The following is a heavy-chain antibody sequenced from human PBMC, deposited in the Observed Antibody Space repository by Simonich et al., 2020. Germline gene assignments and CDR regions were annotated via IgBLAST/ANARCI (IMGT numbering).Heavy chain of an antibody. CDR1: GYTLTSYD. Sequence: QVQLVQSGAEVKKPGASVKVSCKASGYTLTSYDINWVRQATGQGLEWMGGMTPNSGNTGYAQKFQGRVTITRNTAISTAYMELSSLRSEDTAVYYCARTYSGSYYYFDYWGQGTLVTVSS. D-gene: IGHD1-26*01. J-gene: IGHJ4*02. CDR3: ARTYSGSYYYFDY. V-gene: IGHV1-8*03. CDR2: MTPNSGNT.